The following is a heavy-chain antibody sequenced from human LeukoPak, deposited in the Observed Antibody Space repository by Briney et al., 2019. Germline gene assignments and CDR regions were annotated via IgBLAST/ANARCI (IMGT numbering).Heavy chain of an antibody. J-gene: IGHJ3*02. CDR2: ITIYNGDT. CDR3: ARSASLLNAFDI. CDR1: GYSFMSSA. V-gene: IGHV1-18*01. D-gene: IGHD2-21*01. Sequence: ASVKVSCKASGYSFMSSAISWVRQAPGQGLEWMGWITIYNGDTRYAQNLQGRVTMTTDISTNTAYMELTSLRSNDTAVYYCARSASLLNAFDIWGQGTLVTVAS.